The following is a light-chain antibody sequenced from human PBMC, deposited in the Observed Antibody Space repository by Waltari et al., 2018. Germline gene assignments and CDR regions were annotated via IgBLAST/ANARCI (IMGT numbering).Light chain of an antibody. CDR1: QTVRTTY. J-gene: IGKJ4*01. CDR3: QQYDISPLT. V-gene: IGKV3-20*01. Sequence: EIVLTQSPGTLSLSPGERATLSCRASQTVRTTYLAWYQQKPGQAPTLLIHGASSSATGIPDRFSGSGSGTDFSLTISSLEPEDFAVYYCQQYDISPLTFGGGTKVEIK. CDR2: GAS.